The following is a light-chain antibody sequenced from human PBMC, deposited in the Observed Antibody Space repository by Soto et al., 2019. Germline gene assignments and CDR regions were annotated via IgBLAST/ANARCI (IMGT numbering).Light chain of an antibody. V-gene: IGLV2-14*01. CDR2: EVS. CDR1: SSDVGGYNY. Sequence: ALTQPASVSGSPGQSITISCTGTSSDVGGYNYVSWYQQHPGKAPKLMIYEVSNRPSGVSNRFSGSKSGNTASLTISGLQAEDEADYYCSSYTSSSSLYVFGTGTKVTV. CDR3: SSYTSSSSLYV. J-gene: IGLJ1*01.